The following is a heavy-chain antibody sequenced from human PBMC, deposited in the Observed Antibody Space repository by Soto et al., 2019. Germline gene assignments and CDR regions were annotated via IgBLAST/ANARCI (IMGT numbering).Heavy chain of an antibody. CDR3: ARGLVGARAFDY. CDR1: GYTFTSYA. J-gene: IGHJ4*02. D-gene: IGHD1-26*01. Sequence: VASVKVSCKASGYTFTSYAMHWVRQAPGQRLEWMGWINAGNGNTKYSQKFQGRVTITRDTSASTAYMELSSLRSEDTAVYYCARGLVGARAFDYWGQGTLVTVSS. CDR2: INAGNGNT. V-gene: IGHV1-3*01.